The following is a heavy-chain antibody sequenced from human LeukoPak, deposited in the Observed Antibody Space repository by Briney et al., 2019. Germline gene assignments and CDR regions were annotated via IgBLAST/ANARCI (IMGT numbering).Heavy chain of an antibody. V-gene: IGHV4-59*12. CDR1: GGSISNYY. J-gene: IGHJ4*02. CDR3: ARGGPVAGTNFDY. Sequence: SETLSLTCTVSGGSISNYYWSWIRQPPGKGLEWIGYIYYSGGTNYNPSLKSRVTISVDTSKNQFSLKLGSVTAADTAVYYCARGGPVAGTNFDYWGQGTLVTVSS. CDR2: IYYSGGT. D-gene: IGHD6-19*01.